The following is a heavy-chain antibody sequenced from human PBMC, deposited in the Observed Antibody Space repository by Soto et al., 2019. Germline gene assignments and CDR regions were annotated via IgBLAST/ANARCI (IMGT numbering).Heavy chain of an antibody. D-gene: IGHD6-13*01. CDR1: GFTFSSYG. V-gene: IGHV3-30*18. Sequence: QVQLVESGGGVVQPGRSLRLSCAASGFTFSSYGMHWVRQAPGKGLEWVAGISYDGSNKYYADSVKGRFTISRDNSKNTLYLQMNSLRAEDTAVYYCAKDRIAAAGIGLPPWFDPWGQGTLVTVSS. CDR2: ISYDGSNK. CDR3: AKDRIAAAGIGLPPWFDP. J-gene: IGHJ5*02.